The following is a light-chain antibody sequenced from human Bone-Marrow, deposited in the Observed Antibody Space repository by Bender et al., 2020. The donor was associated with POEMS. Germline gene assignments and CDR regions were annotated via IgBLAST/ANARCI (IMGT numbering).Light chain of an antibody. CDR3: QAWDRSIFCV. V-gene: IGLV3-1*01. CDR1: ELMNKF. J-gene: IGLJ1*01. Sequence: SYELTQPPSVSVSPGQTASIPCSGAELMNKFVCWYQQKPGQAPVLVIYEDEKRPSGIPERFSASNSGNTATLTISETQATDEAEYYCQAWDRSIFCVFGGGTKVTVL. CDR2: EDE.